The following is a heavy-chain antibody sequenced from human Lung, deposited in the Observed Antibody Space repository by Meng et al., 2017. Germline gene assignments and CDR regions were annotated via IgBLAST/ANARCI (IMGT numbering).Heavy chain of an antibody. CDR2: INPKSGDT. CDR3: ARDEDISAAGKLFGDY. CDR1: GSPLPDYW. D-gene: IGHD6-13*01. J-gene: IGHJ4*02. V-gene: IGHV1-2*06. Sequence: VPRCQSGREVKKPGASWRVLCKASGSPLPDYWLHWVRRAPGQGLEWMGRINPKSGDTHYAQRFQGRVTMTGDTSISTAYMELSGLRSDDTAMYYCARDEDISAAGKLFGDYWGQGTLVTVSS.